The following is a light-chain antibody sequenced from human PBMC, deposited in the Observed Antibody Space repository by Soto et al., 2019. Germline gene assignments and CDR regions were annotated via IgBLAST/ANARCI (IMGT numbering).Light chain of an antibody. CDR1: SSNIGAGYD. Sequence: QSVLTQPPSVSGAPGQRVTISCTGSSSNIGAGYDVHWYQQLPGTAPKLLISDSTNRPSGVPDRFSGSKSGTSASLAITGLQAEDEADYYCQSYDSSLSGSTVFGTGTKLTVL. CDR3: QSYDSSLSGSTV. J-gene: IGLJ1*01. CDR2: DST. V-gene: IGLV1-40*01.